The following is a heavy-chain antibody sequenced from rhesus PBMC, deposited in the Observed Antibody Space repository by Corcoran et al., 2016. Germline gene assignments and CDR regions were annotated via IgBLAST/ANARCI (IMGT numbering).Heavy chain of an antibody. D-gene: IGHD4-23*01. CDR3: AREDTVTTHFDY. V-gene: IGHV4-76*01. CDR2: IYGSSGRT. CDR1: GGSISSGYD. J-gene: IGHJ4*01. Sequence: QVQLQESVPGVVKPSETLSLTCAVSGGSISSGYDWSWIRHPPGQGLEWIGYIYGSSGRTNYNPSIKNRVTISKDASKNQFSLKLSSVTAADTAVYYCAREDTVTTHFDYWGQGVLVTVSS.